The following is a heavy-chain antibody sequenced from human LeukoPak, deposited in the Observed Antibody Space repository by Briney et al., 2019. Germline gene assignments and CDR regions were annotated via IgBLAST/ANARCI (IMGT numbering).Heavy chain of an antibody. Sequence: GRSLRLSCAASGFTFSSYGMHWVRQAPGKGLEWVSAISGSGGSTYYADSVKGRFTISRDNSKSTLYLQMNSLRAEDTAVYYCAKDNLWGGSGYYDSDYLDYWGQGTLVTVSS. CDR1: GFTFSSYG. CDR2: ISGSGGST. V-gene: IGHV3-23*01. CDR3: AKDNLWGGSGYYDSDYLDY. J-gene: IGHJ4*02. D-gene: IGHD3-22*01.